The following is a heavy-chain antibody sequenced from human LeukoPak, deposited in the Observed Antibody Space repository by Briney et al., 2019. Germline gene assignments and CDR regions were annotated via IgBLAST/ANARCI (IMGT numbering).Heavy chain of an antibody. CDR1: GFTFSSYA. J-gene: IGHJ4*02. CDR3: ARDRGSGWSLDY. CDR2: INPNSGGT. Sequence: GGSLRLSCAASGFTFSSYAMHWVRQAPGQGLEWMGWINPNSGGTNYAQKFQGWVTMTRDTSISTAYMELSRLRSDDTAVYYCARDRGSGWSLDYWGQGTLVTVSS. D-gene: IGHD6-19*01. V-gene: IGHV1-2*04.